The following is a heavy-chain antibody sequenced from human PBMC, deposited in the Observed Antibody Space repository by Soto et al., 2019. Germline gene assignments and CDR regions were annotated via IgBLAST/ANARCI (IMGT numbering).Heavy chain of an antibody. CDR2: ISYSGTT. J-gene: IGHJ4*02. Sequence: QVQLQESGPGLVKPSETLSLTCTVSGVSVSSGSFYWAWIRQPPGKGLEWIGFISYSGTTNYNPSLKSRVTISVDTSRSQISLRVSSLTAADTALYYCARGATVTQYDYWGQGTLVTVSS. CDR3: ARGATVTQYDY. D-gene: IGHD4-17*01. V-gene: IGHV4-61*01. CDR1: GVSVSSGSFY.